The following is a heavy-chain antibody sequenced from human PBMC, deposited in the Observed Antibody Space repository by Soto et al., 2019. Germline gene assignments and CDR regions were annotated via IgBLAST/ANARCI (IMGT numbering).Heavy chain of an antibody. CDR2: ISYNGGNK. Sequence: QVQLVESGGGVVQPGRSLRLSCAASGFTFRNYAMHGVRQAPGKGLECVAVISYNGGNKFYRDYVKGRFTISRDNSKNILYLQINSLRYEDTAVYYCATGDREDIAVVIGVRPGEYGVDVWGQGTTVTVSS. CDR1: GFTFRNYA. CDR3: ATGDREDIAVVIGVRPGEYGVDV. J-gene: IGHJ6*02. D-gene: IGHD2-15*01. V-gene: IGHV3-30-3*01.